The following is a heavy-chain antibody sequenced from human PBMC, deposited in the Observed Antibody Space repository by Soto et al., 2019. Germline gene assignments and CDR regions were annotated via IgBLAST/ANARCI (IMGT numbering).Heavy chain of an antibody. Sequence: ASVKVSCKASGYTFTSYGISWVRQAPGQGLEWMGWISAYNGNTNYAQKLQGRVTMTTDTSASTAYMELRSLRSDDTAVYYCARDSYYYDSSGSINGMDVWGQGTTVTVSS. D-gene: IGHD3-22*01. CDR3: ARDSYYYDSSGSINGMDV. J-gene: IGHJ6*02. V-gene: IGHV1-18*01. CDR2: ISAYNGNT. CDR1: GYTFTSYG.